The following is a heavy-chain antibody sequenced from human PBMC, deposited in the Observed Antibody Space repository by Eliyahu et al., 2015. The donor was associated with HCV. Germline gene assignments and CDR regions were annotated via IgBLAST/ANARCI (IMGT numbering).Heavy chain of an antibody. CDR3: ARYCSSTSCYKGYYYYGMDV. J-gene: IGHJ6*02. CDR1: GFTFSSYG. V-gene: IGHV3-33*01. D-gene: IGHD2-2*02. Sequence: QVQLVESGGGVVQPGRSLRXSCAASGFTFSSYGMXWVRQAPGKGLGXVAVIWYDGSNKYYADSVKGRFTISRDNSENTLYLQMNSLRAEDTAVYYCARYCSSTSCYKGYYYYGMDVWGQGTTVTVSS. CDR2: IWYDGSNK.